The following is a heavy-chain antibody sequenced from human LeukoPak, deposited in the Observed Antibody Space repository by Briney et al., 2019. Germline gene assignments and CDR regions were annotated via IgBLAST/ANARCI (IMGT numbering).Heavy chain of an antibody. CDR1: GGSFSGYY. CDR2: INHSGST. D-gene: IGHD3-3*01. V-gene: IGHV4-34*01. Sequence: SETLPLTCAVYGGSFSGYYWSAIRQPPGKGLEWIGEINHSGSTNYNPYLKSRVTISVDTSKNQFSLKLRSVTAGDTAVYYCARLNFWSGYTYYFDYWGQGTLVTVSS. J-gene: IGHJ4*02. CDR3: ARLNFWSGYTYYFDY.